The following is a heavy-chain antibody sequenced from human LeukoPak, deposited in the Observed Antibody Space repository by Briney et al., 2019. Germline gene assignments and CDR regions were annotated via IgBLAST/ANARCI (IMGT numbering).Heavy chain of an antibody. CDR2: MLDSENT. V-gene: IGHV4-59*11. Sequence: SETLSLTCSVPGGSFSSHFWSWIRQPPGKGLEWIGYMLDSENTKDNPYFQSRLSLSADTSKNQFSLRLTSVTAADTAVYYCATIKRGNIFGYFDFWGQEILVTVSP. J-gene: IGHJ4*02. D-gene: IGHD5-18*01. CDR3: ATIKRGNIFGYFDF. CDR1: GGSFSSHF.